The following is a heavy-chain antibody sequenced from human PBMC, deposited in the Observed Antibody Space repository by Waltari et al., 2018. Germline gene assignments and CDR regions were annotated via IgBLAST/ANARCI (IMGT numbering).Heavy chain of an antibody. CDR2: SSWDGKNN. V-gene: IGHV3-30*04. Sequence: QVHLVESGGGVVHPGTSLSLSCTASGFSLSDNAMHWIRQAPGKGLEWVTISSWDGKNNYYADSLKGRFTVSRDNSNNTLFLQMFGLRSDDTAMYYCARGPLRYFDLWGRGTLVLVSS. CDR3: ARGPLRYFDL. CDR1: GFSLSDNA. J-gene: IGHJ2*01.